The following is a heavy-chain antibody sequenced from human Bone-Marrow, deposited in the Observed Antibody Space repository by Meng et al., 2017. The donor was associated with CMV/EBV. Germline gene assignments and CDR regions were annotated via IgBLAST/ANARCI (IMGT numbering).Heavy chain of an antibody. V-gene: IGHV3-30*04. CDR3: ARSMTMVVTPAY. J-gene: IGHJ4*02. Sequence: GESLKISCAASGFTFSSYAMHWVRQAPGKGLEWVAVISYDGSNKYYADSVKGRFTISRDNSKNTLYLQMNSLRAEDTAVYYCARSMTMVVTPAYWGQGTLATVSS. D-gene: IGHD4-23*01. CDR1: GFTFSSYA. CDR2: ISYDGSNK.